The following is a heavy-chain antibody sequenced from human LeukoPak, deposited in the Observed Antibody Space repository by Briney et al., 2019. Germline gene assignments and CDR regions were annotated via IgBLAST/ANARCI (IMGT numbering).Heavy chain of an antibody. CDR3: ARAPRYNWKYYFDY. J-gene: IGHJ4*02. CDR1: GGSISSSSYY. CDR2: IYYSGST. D-gene: IGHD1-20*01. V-gene: IGHV4-39*07. Sequence: SETLSLTCTVSGGSISSSSYYWGWIRQPPGKGLEWIGSIYYSGSTYYNPSLKSRVTISVDTSKNQFSLKLSSVTAADTAVYYCARAPRYNWKYYFDYWGQGTLVTVSS.